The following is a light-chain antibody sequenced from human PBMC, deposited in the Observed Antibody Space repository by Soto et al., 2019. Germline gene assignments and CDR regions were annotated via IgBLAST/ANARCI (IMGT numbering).Light chain of an antibody. CDR2: GAS. V-gene: IGKV3-20*01. CDR3: QQYGSSGT. CDR1: QSVSTTY. Sequence: EIVLTQSPGTLSLSPGERATLSCRASQSVSTTYLAWYQQKPGQAPRLLIYGASNRATGIPDRFSCSGSGTDFTLTISIQKHEYLLVYYWQQYGSSGTFGQGTKVEIK. J-gene: IGKJ1*01.